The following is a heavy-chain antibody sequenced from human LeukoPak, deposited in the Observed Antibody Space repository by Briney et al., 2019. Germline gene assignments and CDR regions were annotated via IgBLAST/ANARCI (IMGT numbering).Heavy chain of an antibody. CDR2: INHSGST. CDR3: ARGGDYDFWSGYPPYYCYGMDV. D-gene: IGHD3-3*01. V-gene: IGHV4-34*01. CDR1: GGSFSGYY. Sequence: PSETLSLTCAVYGGSFSGYYWSWIRQPPGKGLEWIGEINHSGSTNYNPSLKSRVTISVDTSKNQFSLKLSSVTAADTAVYYCARGGDYDFWSGYPPYYCYGMDVWGQGTTVTVSS. J-gene: IGHJ6*02.